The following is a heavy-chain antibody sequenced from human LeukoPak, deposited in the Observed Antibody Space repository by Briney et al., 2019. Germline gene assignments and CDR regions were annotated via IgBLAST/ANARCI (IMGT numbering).Heavy chain of an antibody. V-gene: IGHV1-69*04. CDR3: ARDYYDSSGGWFDP. Sequence: SVKVSCKASGGTFSSYAISWVRQAPGQGLEWMGRIIPILGIANYAQKFQGRVTITADKSTSTAYMELSSLRSEDTAVYYCARDYYDSSGGWFDPWGQGTLVTVSS. D-gene: IGHD3-22*01. CDR1: GGTFSSYA. J-gene: IGHJ5*02. CDR2: IIPILGIA.